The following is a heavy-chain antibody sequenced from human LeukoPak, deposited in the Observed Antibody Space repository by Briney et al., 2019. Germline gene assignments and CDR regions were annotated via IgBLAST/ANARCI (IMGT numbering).Heavy chain of an antibody. CDR1: GGIFSKWS. Sequence: SVKVSCKAIGGIFSKWSISWVRQAPGQGLEWVGTIIPEFEETHYAQKLQGRVTISADDSATAAYMELSSLRSDDTAVYYCASGGVTVYSYGPDYWGQGTLVAVSS. D-gene: IGHD5-18*01. CDR3: ASGGVTVYSYGPDY. J-gene: IGHJ4*02. V-gene: IGHV1-69*13. CDR2: IIPEFEET.